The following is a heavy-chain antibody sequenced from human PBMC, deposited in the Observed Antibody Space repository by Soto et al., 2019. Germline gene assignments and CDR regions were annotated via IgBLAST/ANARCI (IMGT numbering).Heavy chain of an antibody. Sequence: QVQLVQSGAEVKKPGASVKVSCKASGYTFSSYGISWVRQAPGQGLEWMGWISAYNGNTMYAQKVQGRVTMTTNTNTSTGYMELRRMRSEDTAVYYCARPEVGSTLGFDDWGQGTLVTVSS. CDR3: ARPEVGSTLGFDD. V-gene: IGHV1-18*01. D-gene: IGHD1-26*01. CDR2: ISAYNGNT. CDR1: GYTFSSYG. J-gene: IGHJ4*02.